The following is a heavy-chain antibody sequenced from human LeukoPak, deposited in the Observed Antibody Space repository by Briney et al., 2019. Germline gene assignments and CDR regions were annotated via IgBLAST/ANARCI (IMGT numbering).Heavy chain of an antibody. Sequence: SETLSLTCAVYGGSFSGDYGSWVRQPPGKGLEGIGEINHSGSTNYNPSLKSRVPISVDTSKTQFSLKLSSVTAADTAVYYCARGGVLRYFDWPSPTPNWFDPWGQGTLVTVSS. D-gene: IGHD3-9*01. CDR2: INHSGST. CDR1: GGSFSGDY. CDR3: ARGGVLRYFDWPSPTPNWFDP. J-gene: IGHJ5*02. V-gene: IGHV4-34*01.